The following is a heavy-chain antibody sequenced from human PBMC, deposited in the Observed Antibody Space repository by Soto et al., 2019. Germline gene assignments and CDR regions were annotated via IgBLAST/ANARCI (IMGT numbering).Heavy chain of an antibody. J-gene: IGHJ5*02. CDR1: GFTVSSNY. CDR3: AREGRGGGWFDP. CDR2: IYSGGDT. V-gene: IGHV3-66*01. D-gene: IGHD3-10*01. Sequence: EVQLVESGGGLVQPGGSLRLSCAVSGFTVSSNYMNWVRQAPGKGLEWVSVIYSGGDTYYADSVKDRFTISRDNSKNPLYLQMNSLRAEDTAVYYCAREGRGGGWFDPWGQGTLVTVSS.